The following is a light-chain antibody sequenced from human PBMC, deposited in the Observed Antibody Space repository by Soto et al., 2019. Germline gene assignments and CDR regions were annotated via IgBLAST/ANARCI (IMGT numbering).Light chain of an antibody. CDR2: LAS. J-gene: IGKJ1*01. V-gene: IGKV2-28*01. Sequence: DILMTQSPLSLPVTPGEPASISCRSSQSLLQSNGNNYLDWYLQKPGQSPQLLMYLASNRASGVPDRFSGSGSGTEFTLKISRVEAEDVGVYYCKQALQTPRFGQGTKVEIK. CDR3: KQALQTPR. CDR1: QSLLQSNGNNY.